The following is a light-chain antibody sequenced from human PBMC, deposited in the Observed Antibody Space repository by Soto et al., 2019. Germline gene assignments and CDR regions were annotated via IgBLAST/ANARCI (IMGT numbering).Light chain of an antibody. CDR1: QSVGSN. J-gene: IGKJ4*01. V-gene: IGKV3D-15*01. CDR3: QQYNNWVT. Sequence: EVVLTQSPDTLSVSPGERATLSCRASQSVGSNLAWYQQKPGQAPRLLIFAASTRVAGIPARFSGSGSGTEFTLTINSLQSEDFAVYYCQQYNNWVTFGGGTKVDLK. CDR2: AAS.